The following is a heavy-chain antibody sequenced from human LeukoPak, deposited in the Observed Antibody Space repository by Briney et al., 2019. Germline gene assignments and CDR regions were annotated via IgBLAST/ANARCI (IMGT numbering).Heavy chain of an antibody. CDR1: GFTLSSYS. D-gene: IGHD5/OR15-5a*01. V-gene: IGHV3-64*01. CDR2: IRSDGGGT. CDR3: AREWSTTYYYYYMDV. Sequence: GGSLRLSCAASGFTLSSYSIHWVRQAPGKGLEYVPVIRSDGGGTYYANSVKGRFTISRDNSKNTLYLQMGSLRPEDMAVYYCAREWSTTYYYYYMDVWGKGTTVTVSS. J-gene: IGHJ6*03.